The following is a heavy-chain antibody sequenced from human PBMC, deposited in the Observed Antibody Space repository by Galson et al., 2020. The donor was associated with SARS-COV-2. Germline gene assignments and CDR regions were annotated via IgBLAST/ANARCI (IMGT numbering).Heavy chain of an antibody. J-gene: IGHJ4*02. CDR2: IYYSGST. CDR3: ARGGTIFGVVIGYFYY. CDR1: GGSISSGGYY. V-gene: IGHV4-31*03. D-gene: IGHD3-3*01. Sequence: SQTLSLTCTVSGGSISSGGYYWSWIRQHPGKGLEWIGYIYYSGSTYYNPSLKSRVTISVDTSKNQFSLKLSSVTAADTAVYYCARGGTIFGVVIGYFYYWGQGTLVTVSS.